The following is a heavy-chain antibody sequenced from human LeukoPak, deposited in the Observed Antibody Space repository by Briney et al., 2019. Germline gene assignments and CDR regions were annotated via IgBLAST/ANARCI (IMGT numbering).Heavy chain of an antibody. CDR1: GYTFTSYD. V-gene: IGHV1-18*01. CDR2: ISAYNGNT. Sequence: ASVKVSCKASGYTFTSYDINWVRQAPGQGLEWMGWISAYNGNTNYAQKLQGRVTITTDTSTSTAYMELRSLRSDDTAVYYCARVRTSPFDAFDIWGQGTMVTVSS. CDR3: ARVRTSPFDAFDI. J-gene: IGHJ3*02. D-gene: IGHD2-2*01.